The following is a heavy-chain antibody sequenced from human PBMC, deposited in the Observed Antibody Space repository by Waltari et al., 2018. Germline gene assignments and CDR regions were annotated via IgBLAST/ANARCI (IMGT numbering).Heavy chain of an antibody. CDR2: INAGNGNT. Sequence: QVQLVQSGAEVKKPGASVKVSCKASGYTFTSYAMHWVRQAPGQRLEWMGWINAGNGNTKYSQKFQGRVTITRDTSASTAYMELSSLRSEDTAVYYCARIGEDIRRHYYYYYGMDVWGQGTTVTVSS. J-gene: IGHJ6*02. V-gene: IGHV1-3*01. CDR1: GYTFTSYA. D-gene: IGHD3-10*01. CDR3: ARIGEDIRRHYYYYYGMDV.